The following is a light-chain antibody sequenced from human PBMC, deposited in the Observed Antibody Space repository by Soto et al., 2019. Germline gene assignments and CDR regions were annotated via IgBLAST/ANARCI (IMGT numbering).Light chain of an antibody. J-gene: IGKJ2*01. CDR2: GAS. Sequence: EIVLTQSPGTLSLSPGERATLSCRASQSVSSSYLAWYQQKPGQAPRLLIYGASSRATGIPDRFSGSGSGKAFTLTISRLEPEDFAAYYCQQFGNSPYTFGQGTRLEIK. CDR3: QQFGNSPYT. V-gene: IGKV3-20*01. CDR1: QSVSSSY.